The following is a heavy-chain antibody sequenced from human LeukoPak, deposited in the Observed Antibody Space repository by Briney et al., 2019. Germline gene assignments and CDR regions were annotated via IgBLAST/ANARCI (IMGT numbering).Heavy chain of an antibody. D-gene: IGHD6-6*01. CDR1: GGSISGYN. CDR3: ARHSPYSSSSGKYFDY. Sequence: PETLSLTCIDPGGSISGYNWRWIWQPPGKGLERIAYIFTSGSTNYNSSLKSRVTISVDTSKNQFSLKLSSVTAADTAVYYCARHSPYSSSSGKYFDYWGQGTLVTVSS. J-gene: IGHJ4*02. V-gene: IGHV4-4*09. CDR2: IFTSGST.